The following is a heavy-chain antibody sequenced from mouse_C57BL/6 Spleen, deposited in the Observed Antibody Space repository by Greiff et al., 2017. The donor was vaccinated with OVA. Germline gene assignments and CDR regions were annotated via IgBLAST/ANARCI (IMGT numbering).Heavy chain of an antibody. V-gene: IGHV1-64*01. CDR1: GYTFTSYW. Sequence: VQLQQPGAELVKPGASMKLSCKASGYTFTSYWMHWVKQRPGQGLEWIGMIHPNSGSTNYNEKFKSKATLTVDKSSSTAYMQLSSLTSEDSAVYYCARGSNSRDWYFDVWGTGTTVTVSS. CDR3: ARGSNSRDWYFDV. CDR2: IHPNSGST. J-gene: IGHJ1*03. D-gene: IGHD2-5*01.